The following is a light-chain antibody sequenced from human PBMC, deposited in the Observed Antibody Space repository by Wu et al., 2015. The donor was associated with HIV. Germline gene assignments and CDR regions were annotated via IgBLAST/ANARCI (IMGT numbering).Light chain of an antibody. J-gene: IGKJ3*01. CDR2: AAS. Sequence: DIQMTQSPSSLSASVGDRVTITCRASQDISSYLNWYQQKPGKAPKLLIYAASSLQSGVPSRFSGSGSGTDFTLIISSLQPEDVATYYCQKYNYAPFTFGPGTTVDIE. CDR3: QKYNYAPFT. V-gene: IGKV1-39*01. CDR1: QDISSY.